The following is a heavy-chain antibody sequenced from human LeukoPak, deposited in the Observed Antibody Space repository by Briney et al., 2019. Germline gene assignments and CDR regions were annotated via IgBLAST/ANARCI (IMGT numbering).Heavy chain of an antibody. D-gene: IGHD1-26*01. Sequence: GGSLRLSCAASGFTFSSYAMHWVRQAPGKGLEWVAVISYDGSNKYYADSVKGRFTISRDNSKNTLYLQMNSLRAEDTAVYYCARNGLQWELTFLGYWGQGTLVTVSS. CDR1: GFTFSSYA. V-gene: IGHV3-30-3*01. CDR3: ARNGLQWELTFLGY. CDR2: ISYDGSNK. J-gene: IGHJ4*02.